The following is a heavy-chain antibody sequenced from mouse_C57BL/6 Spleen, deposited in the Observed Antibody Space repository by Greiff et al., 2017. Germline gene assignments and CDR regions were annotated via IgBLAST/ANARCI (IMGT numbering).Heavy chain of an antibody. D-gene: IGHD2-4*01. V-gene: IGHV5-12*01. CDR3: ARFYYDYDGAMDY. Sequence: EVQVVESGGGLVQPGGSLKLSCAASGFSFSDYYMYWVRQTPEKRLEWVAYISNGGGSTYYPDTVKGRFTFSRDNAKNTLYLRMSRLKSEDAAMYYCARFYYDYDGAMDYWGQGTSVTVSS. J-gene: IGHJ4*01. CDR1: GFSFSDYY. CDR2: ISNGGGST.